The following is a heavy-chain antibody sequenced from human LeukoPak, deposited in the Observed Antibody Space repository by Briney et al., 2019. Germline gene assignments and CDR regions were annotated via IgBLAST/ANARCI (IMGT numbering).Heavy chain of an antibody. D-gene: IGHD1-26*01. CDR1: GFTFDDYA. J-gene: IGHJ6*02. Sequence: GGSLRLSCAASGFTFDDYAMHWVRQAPGKGLEWVSGISWNSGSIGYADSVKGRFTISRDNAKNSLYLQMNSLRAEDTALYYCAKDRRSGSRNFPYYGMDVWGQGTTVTVSS. CDR3: AKDRRSGSRNFPYYGMDV. V-gene: IGHV3-9*01. CDR2: ISWNSGSI.